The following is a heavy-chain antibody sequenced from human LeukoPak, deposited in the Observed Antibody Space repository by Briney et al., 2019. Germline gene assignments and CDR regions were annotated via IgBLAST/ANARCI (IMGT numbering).Heavy chain of an antibody. V-gene: IGHV3-73*01. J-gene: IGHJ4*02. CDR1: GFTVSGSD. CDR3: TSGPNYFDY. Sequence: GGSLRLSCAASGFTVSGSDMHWVRQASGKGLEWVGRIRSNLNSYATAYAASVKGRFTISRDDSKSTAYLQMNSLKTEDTAVYYCTSGPNYFDYWAQGTLVTVSS. CDR2: IRSNLNSYAT.